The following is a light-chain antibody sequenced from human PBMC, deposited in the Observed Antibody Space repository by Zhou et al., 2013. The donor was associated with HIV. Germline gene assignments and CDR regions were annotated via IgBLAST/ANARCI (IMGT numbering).Light chain of an antibody. V-gene: IGKV3-20*01. Sequence: EFVLTQSPGTLSLSPGERATLSCRASQSVTSTYLAWYQQKPGQAPRLLIFGASSRATDVPDRFSGSGSGTDFTLTISRLEPEDFAVYYCQQYSSPWTFGQGTKVEIK. J-gene: IGKJ1*01. CDR2: GAS. CDR3: QQYSSPWT. CDR1: QSVTSTY.